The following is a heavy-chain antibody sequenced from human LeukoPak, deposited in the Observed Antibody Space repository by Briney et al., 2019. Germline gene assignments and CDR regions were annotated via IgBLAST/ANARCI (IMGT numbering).Heavy chain of an antibody. Sequence: GGSLRLSCAASGFIVNTNYMTWVRQAPGKGLEWVSLLFGGGTAYYADSVKGRFTISRDISKNTLYLQMNSLRVGDTAVYYCARGGHSMIVAFDIWGQGTMVTVSS. CDR1: GFIVNTNY. V-gene: IGHV3-53*01. CDR2: LFGGGTA. CDR3: ARGGHSMIVAFDI. J-gene: IGHJ3*02. D-gene: IGHD3-22*01.